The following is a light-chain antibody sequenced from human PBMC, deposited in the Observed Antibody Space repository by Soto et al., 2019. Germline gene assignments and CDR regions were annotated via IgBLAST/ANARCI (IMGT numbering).Light chain of an antibody. V-gene: IGLV2-18*02. CDR3: SSFTSTSILV. Sequence: QSALTQPPSVSGSPGQSVTISCTGTSSDVGSYNRVSWYQQPPGTGPKLMIYEVSNRPSGVPDRFSGSKSGNMASLTISGLQAEDEADYYCSSFTSTSILVFGGGTKLTVL. CDR2: EVS. CDR1: SSDVGSYNR. J-gene: IGLJ2*01.